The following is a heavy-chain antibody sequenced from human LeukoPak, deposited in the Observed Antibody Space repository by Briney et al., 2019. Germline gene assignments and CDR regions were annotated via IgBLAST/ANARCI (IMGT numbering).Heavy chain of an antibody. J-gene: IGHJ3*02. D-gene: IGHD1-26*01. V-gene: IGHV1-69*05. Sequence: SVKVSCKASGGTLSSYAISWVRQAPGQGLEWMGGIIPIFGTANYAQKFQGRVTITTDESTSTAYMELSSLRSEDTAVYYCARPRGDSGSYFFSDAFDIWGQGTMVTVSS. CDR3: ARPRGDSGSYFFSDAFDI. CDR1: GGTLSSYA. CDR2: IIPIFGTA.